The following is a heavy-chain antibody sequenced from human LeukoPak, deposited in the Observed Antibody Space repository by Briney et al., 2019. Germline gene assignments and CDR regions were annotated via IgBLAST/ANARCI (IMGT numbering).Heavy chain of an antibody. CDR1: GYTFTSYY. CDR3: ARGRGNYYYYLDV. V-gene: IGHV1-46*01. CDR2: INPSGGST. D-gene: IGHD3-16*01. J-gene: IGHJ6*03. Sequence: GASVKVSCKASGYTFTSYYMHWVRQAPGQGLEWMGIINPSGGSTSYAQKFQDRVTMTRNTSISTAYMELSSLRSGDTAVYYCARGRGNYYYYLDVWGTGTTVTISS.